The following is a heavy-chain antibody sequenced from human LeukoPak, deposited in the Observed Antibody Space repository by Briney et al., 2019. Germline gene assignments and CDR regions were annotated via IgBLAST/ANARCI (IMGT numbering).Heavy chain of an antibody. D-gene: IGHD6-19*01. J-gene: IGHJ6*03. CDR2: IYYSGST. V-gene: IGHV4-59*08. CDR3: ARHQQWLRYMDV. Sequence: PSETLSLTCTVSGGSISSYYWSWIRQPPGKGLEWIGYIYYSGSTNYNPSLKSRVTISVDTSKNQFPLKLSSVTAADTAVYYCARHQQWLRYMDVWGKGTTVTVSS. CDR1: GGSISSYY.